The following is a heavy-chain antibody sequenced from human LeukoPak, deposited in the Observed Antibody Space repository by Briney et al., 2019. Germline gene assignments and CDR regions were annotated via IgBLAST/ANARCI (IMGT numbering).Heavy chain of an antibody. V-gene: IGHV1-2*02. D-gene: IGHD5-24*01. CDR1: GCTFTDNY. Sequence: ASVPVSCLASGCTFTDNYMHWVRPAPGQGREGMGWLNPNRGGTNYAQKFQGRVTMTRDTSISTAYMDLSSLKSDHTAVYYCARVPLTHTERWLHNYYFDHWGQGTLVTVSS. CDR3: ARVPLTHTERWLHNYYFDH. CDR2: LNPNRGGT. J-gene: IGHJ4*02.